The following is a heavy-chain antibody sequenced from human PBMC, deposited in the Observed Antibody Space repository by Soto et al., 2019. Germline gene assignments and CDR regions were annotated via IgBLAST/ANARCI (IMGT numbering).Heavy chain of an antibody. D-gene: IGHD3-10*01. CDR2: IKGKTDGGTT. CDR1: GFTFTNAW. CDR3: TTDYGSGSYFSDY. V-gene: IGHV3-15*07. J-gene: IGHJ4*02. Sequence: PGGSLRLSCAASGFTFTNAWMNWVRQAPGKGLEWVGRIKGKTDGGTTDYAAPVKGRFTISRDDSKNTLFLQMSSLKTDDTAVYYCTTDYGSGSYFSDYWGRGTLVTVSS.